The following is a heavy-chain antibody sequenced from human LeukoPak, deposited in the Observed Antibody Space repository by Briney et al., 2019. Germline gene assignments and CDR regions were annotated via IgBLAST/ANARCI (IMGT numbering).Heavy chain of an antibody. Sequence: GGSLRLSCAASGFTFSSHGMNWVRQAPGKGLEWLSYISSSGYRTIYVDSVKGRFAISRDNAKNSVYLQVNSLRDEDTAIYYCARTAYSGSYLDAFDISGQGTMVAVSS. D-gene: IGHD1-26*01. CDR1: GFTFSSHG. J-gene: IGHJ3*02. CDR2: ISSSGYRT. CDR3: ARTAYSGSYLDAFDI. V-gene: IGHV3-48*03.